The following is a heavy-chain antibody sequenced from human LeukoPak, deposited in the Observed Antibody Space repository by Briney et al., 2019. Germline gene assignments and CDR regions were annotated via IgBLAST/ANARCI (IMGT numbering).Heavy chain of an antibody. J-gene: IGHJ4*02. D-gene: IGHD3-3*01. CDR1: GGSISSYY. V-gene: IGHV4-59*01. CDR3: ARGNRYDFWSGYYVGPLDY. Sequence: SSETLSLTCTVSGGSISSYYWSWIRQPPGKGLEWIGYIYYSGSTNYNPSLKSRVTISVDTSKNQFSLKLSSVTAADTAVYYCARGNRYDFWSGYYVGPLDYWGQGTLVTVSS. CDR2: IYYSGST.